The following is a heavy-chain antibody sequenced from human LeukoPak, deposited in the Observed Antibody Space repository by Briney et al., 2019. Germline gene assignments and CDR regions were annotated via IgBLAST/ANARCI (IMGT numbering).Heavy chain of an antibody. CDR2: TYYKSKWNN. D-gene: IGHD6-13*01. CDR1: GDSVSSKSAT. CDR3: ARSAAGTLDY. V-gene: IGHV6-1*01. J-gene: IGHJ4*02. Sequence: SQTLSLTCAISGDSVSSKSATLNWIRQSPSRGLEWLVRTYYKSKWNNDYAISVKSRITINPDTSKNQFSLHLNSVTPEDTAVYYCARSAAGTLDYWGQGTLVTVSS.